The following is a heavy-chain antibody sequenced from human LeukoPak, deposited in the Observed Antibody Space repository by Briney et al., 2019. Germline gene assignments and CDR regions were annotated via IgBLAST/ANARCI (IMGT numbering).Heavy chain of an antibody. J-gene: IGHJ6*04. D-gene: IGHD6-19*01. Sequence: GGSLRLSCAASGVTFSSYGMHWVRQAPGKGLEWVSVICYDGSNKYYADSVKGGFTISRDDSKNALYLQMNSLRAEDTAVYYCARDQAVNYYYGMDVWGKGTTVTVSS. V-gene: IGHV3-33*01. CDR1: GVTFSSYG. CDR3: ARDQAVNYYYGMDV. CDR2: ICYDGSNK.